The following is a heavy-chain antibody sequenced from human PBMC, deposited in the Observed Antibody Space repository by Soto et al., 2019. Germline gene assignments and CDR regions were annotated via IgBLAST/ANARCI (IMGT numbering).Heavy chain of an antibody. CDR3: ARRLGYCSGGSCAEGWFDP. Sequence: GESLKISCKGSGYIFTSYWIGWFLQMPGKGLEWMGIIYPGDSDTRYSPSFQGQVTISADKSISTAYLQWSSLKASDTAMYYCARRLGYCSGGSCAEGWFDPWGQGTLVTVSS. CDR2: IYPGDSDT. CDR1: GYIFTSYW. V-gene: IGHV5-51*01. D-gene: IGHD2-15*01. J-gene: IGHJ5*02.